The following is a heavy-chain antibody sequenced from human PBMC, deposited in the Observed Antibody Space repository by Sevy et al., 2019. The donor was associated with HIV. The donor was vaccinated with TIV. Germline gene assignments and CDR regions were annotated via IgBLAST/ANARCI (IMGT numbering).Heavy chain of an antibody. Sequence: SETLSLTCTVSGGSISSGGYYWSWIRQHPGKGLEWIGYIYYSGSTYDNPSLKSRVTISLDTSKNQFSLKVSSVTAAETAVYYCARWGYYDSSGYYVFDYWGQGTLVTVSS. J-gene: IGHJ4*02. D-gene: IGHD3-22*01. CDR3: ARWGYYDSSGYYVFDY. V-gene: IGHV4-31*03. CDR2: IYYSGST. CDR1: GGSISSGGYY.